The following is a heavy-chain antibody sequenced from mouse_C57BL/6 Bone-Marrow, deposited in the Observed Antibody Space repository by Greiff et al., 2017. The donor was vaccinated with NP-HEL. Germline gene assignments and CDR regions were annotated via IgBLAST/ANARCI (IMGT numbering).Heavy chain of an antibody. Sequence: QVQLQQPGAELVKPGASVKLSCKASGYTFTSYWMQWVKQRPGQGLEWIGEIDPSDSYTNYNQKFKGKATLTVDTSSSTAYMQLSSLTSEDSAVYYCAAVGYYSNLDWYFDVEGRGTAITVSA. CDR2: IDPSDSYT. V-gene: IGHV1-50*01. J-gene: IGHJ1*03. CDR3: AAVGYYSNLDWYFDV. D-gene: IGHD2-5*01. CDR1: GYTFTSYW.